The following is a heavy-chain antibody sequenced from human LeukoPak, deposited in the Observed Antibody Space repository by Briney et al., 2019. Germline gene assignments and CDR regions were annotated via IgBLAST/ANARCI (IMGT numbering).Heavy chain of an antibody. D-gene: IGHD1-26*01. Sequence: GGSLRLSCVASGFTFSDYYMSWIRQAPGKGLEWVSYISSSGSTIYFADSVKGRFTISRDNAKNSLYLQMNSLRAEDTAVYYCARTSYLYWYFDLWGRGTLVTVSS. V-gene: IGHV3-11*01. CDR2: ISSSGSTI. J-gene: IGHJ2*01. CDR1: GFTFSDYY. CDR3: ARTSYLYWYFDL.